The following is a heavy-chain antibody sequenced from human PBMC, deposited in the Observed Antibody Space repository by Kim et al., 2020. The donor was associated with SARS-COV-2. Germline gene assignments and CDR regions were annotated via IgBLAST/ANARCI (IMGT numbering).Heavy chain of an antibody. Sequence: NYKPYRKSRVTISVDTSKNRFSLKLSSVTAADTAVYYCAISRGYSYGFDYWGQGTLVTVSS. J-gene: IGHJ4*02. V-gene: IGHV4-34*01. D-gene: IGHD5-18*01. CDR3: AISRGYSYGFDY.